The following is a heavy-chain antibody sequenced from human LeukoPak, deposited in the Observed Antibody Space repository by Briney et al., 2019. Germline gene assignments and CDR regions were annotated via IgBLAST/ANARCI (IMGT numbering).Heavy chain of an antibody. CDR2: ISYDGSNK. J-gene: IGHJ3*02. CDR1: GFTFSSYA. Sequence: GRSLRLSCAASGFTFSSYAMHWVRQAPGKGLEWVAVISYDGSNKYYADSVKGRFTISRDNSKNTLYLQMNSLRAEDTAVYYCAREQTYGSGSSAFDIWGQGTMVTVSS. D-gene: IGHD3-10*01. CDR3: AREQTYGSGSSAFDI. V-gene: IGHV3-30-3*01.